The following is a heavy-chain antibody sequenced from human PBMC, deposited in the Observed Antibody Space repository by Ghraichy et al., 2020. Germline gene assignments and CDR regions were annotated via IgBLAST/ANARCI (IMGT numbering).Heavy chain of an antibody. V-gene: IGHV3-49*03. J-gene: IGHJ4*02. Sequence: GGSLRLSCTASGFTFGDYAMSWFRQAPGKGLEWVGFIRSKAYGGTTEYPASVKGRFTISRDDSKSIAYLQMNSLKTEDTAVYYCTREGDVGALSDYGGNSRGFDYWGQGTLVTVSS. CDR1: GFTFGDYA. CDR3: TREGDVGALSDYGGNSRGFDY. CDR2: IRSKAYGGTT. D-gene: IGHD4-23*01.